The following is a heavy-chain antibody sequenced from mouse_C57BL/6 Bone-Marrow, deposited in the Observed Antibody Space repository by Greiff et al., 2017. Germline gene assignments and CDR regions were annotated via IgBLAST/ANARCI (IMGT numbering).Heavy chain of an antibody. CDR2: IDPSDSYT. J-gene: IGHJ1*03. Sequence: QVQLQQPGAELVRPGTSVKLSCKASGYTFTSYWMHWVKQRPGQGLEWIGVIDPSDSYTNYNQKFKGKATLTLDTSSSTAYMQLSRLTSQASPVLYSARKPLFYYGSIWYCDVWGTGTTLTVSS. D-gene: IGHD1-1*01. CDR1: GYTFTSYW. CDR3: ARKPLFYYGSIWYCDV. V-gene: IGHV1-59*01.